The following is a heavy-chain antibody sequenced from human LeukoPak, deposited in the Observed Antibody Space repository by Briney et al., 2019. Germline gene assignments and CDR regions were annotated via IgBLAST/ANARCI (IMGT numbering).Heavy chain of an antibody. CDR2: IYTSGST. CDR1: GGSISSYY. D-gene: IGHD6-13*01. J-gene: IGHJ6*03. CDR3: ARSNSSRYYYYFMDV. V-gene: IGHV4-4*09. Sequence: SETLSLTCTVSGGSISSYYWSWIRQPPGKGLEWIGYIYTSGSTNYNPSLKSRVTISVDTSKNQFSLKLSSVTAADTAVYYCARSNSSRYYYYFMDVWGKGTTVTVSS.